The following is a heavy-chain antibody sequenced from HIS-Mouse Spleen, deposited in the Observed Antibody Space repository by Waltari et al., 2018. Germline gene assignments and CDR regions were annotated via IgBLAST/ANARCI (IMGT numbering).Heavy chain of an antibody. J-gene: IGHJ4*02. CDR3: ARIAEGYSSGWYAFDY. CDR1: GFSLSTSGMC. Sequence: QVTLRESGPALVKPTQTLTLTCTFSGFSLSTSGMCVSWIRQPPGKALEWLARIDWDDDKYYSTYLKTRLTISKDTSKNQVVLTMTNMDPVDTATYYCARIAEGYSSGWYAFDYWARERWSPSPQ. V-gene: IGHV2-70*15. D-gene: IGHD6-19*01. CDR2: IDWDDDK.